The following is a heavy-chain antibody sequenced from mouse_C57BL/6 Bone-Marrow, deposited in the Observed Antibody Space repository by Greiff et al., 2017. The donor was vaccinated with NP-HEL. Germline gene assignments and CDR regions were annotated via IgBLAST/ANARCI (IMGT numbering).Heavy chain of an antibody. CDR1: GYTFTSYW. D-gene: IGHD2-4*01. V-gene: IGHV1-55*01. Sequence: QVQLQQPGAELVKPGASVKMSCKASGYTFTSYWITWVKQRPGQGLEWIGDIYPGSGSTNYNEKFKSKATLTVDTSSSTAYMQLSSLTSEDSAVSYGARGGDYDGVFAYWGQGTLVTVSA. CDR2: IYPGSGST. J-gene: IGHJ3*01. CDR3: ARGGDYDGVFAY.